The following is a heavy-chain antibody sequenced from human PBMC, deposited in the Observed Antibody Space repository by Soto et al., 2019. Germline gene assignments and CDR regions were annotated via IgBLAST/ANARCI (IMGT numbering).Heavy chain of an antibody. CDR2: INSDGTTT. V-gene: IGHV3-23*01. CDR3: AKGNDYGDYGWFDP. D-gene: IGHD4-17*01. CDR1: GFTFSNYA. Sequence: GGSLRLSCTASGFTFSNYAMSWVRQAPGKGLEWVSEINSDGTTTNYADSVKGRFTISRDNSKNTLYLQMNSLRAEDTAVYYCAKGNDYGDYGWFDPWGQGTLVTVSS. J-gene: IGHJ5*02.